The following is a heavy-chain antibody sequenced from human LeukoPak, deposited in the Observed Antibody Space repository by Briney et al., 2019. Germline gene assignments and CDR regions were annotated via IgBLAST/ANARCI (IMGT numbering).Heavy chain of an antibody. V-gene: IGHV3-30*03. CDR3: ARNNGMDV. CDR1: GFTFSSYG. J-gene: IGHJ6*02. CDR2: ISYDGSNE. Sequence: PGGSLRLSCAASGFTFSSYGMHWVRQAPGKGLEWVAVISYDGSNEYYADSVKGRFTISKDNAKNSLYLQMNSLRAEDTALYHCARNNGMDVWGQGTTVIVSS.